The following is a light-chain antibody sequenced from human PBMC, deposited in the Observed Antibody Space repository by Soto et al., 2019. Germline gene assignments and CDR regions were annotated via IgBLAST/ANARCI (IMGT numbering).Light chain of an antibody. V-gene: IGLV2-14*01. CDR3: TSYSRYRVLV. CDR1: SSDIGGYKY. CDR2: EVS. Sequence: QSALTQPASGSGSLGQSITISCTGTSSDIGGYKYVSWYQQHPGKAPKLIIFEVSNRPSGVSDRFSGSNSGKTASLTISGLHAEDEADYYCTSYSRYRVLVFGGRTKVTV. J-gene: IGLJ3*02.